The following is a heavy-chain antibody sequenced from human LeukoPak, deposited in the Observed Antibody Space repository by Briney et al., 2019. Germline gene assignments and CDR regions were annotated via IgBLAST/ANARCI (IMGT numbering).Heavy chain of an antibody. J-gene: IGHJ3*02. Sequence: GGSLRLSCAASGFTFSSYAMSWVRQAPGKGLEWVSAISGSGGSTYYADSVKGRFTISRDNSKNTLYLQMNSLRAEDTAVYYCARAMIVVVINRDAFDIWGQGTMVTVSS. V-gene: IGHV3-23*01. D-gene: IGHD3-22*01. CDR2: ISGSGGST. CDR1: GFTFSSYA. CDR3: ARAMIVVVINRDAFDI.